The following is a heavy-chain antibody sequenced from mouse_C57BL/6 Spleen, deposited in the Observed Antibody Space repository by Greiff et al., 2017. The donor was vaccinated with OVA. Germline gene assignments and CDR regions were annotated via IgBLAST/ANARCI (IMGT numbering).Heavy chain of an antibody. CDR1: GYTFTSYW. CDR2: IYPSDSET. D-gene: IGHD1-1*01. Sequence: QVQLQQPGAELVRPGSSVKLSCKASGYTFTSYWMDWVKQRPGQGLEWIGNIYPSDSETHYNQKFKDKATLTVDKSSSTAYMQLSSLKSEASAVYYCAREVTTFDDWGQGTTLTVSS. CDR3: AREVTTFDD. J-gene: IGHJ2*01. V-gene: IGHV1-61*01.